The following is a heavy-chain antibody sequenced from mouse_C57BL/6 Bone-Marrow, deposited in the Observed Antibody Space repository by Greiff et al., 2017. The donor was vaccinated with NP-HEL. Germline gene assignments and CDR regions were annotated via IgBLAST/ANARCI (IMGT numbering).Heavy chain of an antibody. CDR3: ANYYGSSPWFAY. CDR2: IYPGDGDT. CDR1: GYAFSSSW. D-gene: IGHD1-1*01. J-gene: IGHJ3*01. V-gene: IGHV1-82*01. Sequence: VKVVESGPELVKPGASVKISCKASGYAFSSSWMNWVKQRPGKGLEWIGRIYPGDGDTNYNGKFKGKATLTADKSSSTAYMQLSSLTSEDSAVYFCANYYGSSPWFAYWGQGTLVTVSA.